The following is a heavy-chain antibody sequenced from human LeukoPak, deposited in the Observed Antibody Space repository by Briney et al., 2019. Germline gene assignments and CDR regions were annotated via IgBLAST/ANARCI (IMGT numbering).Heavy chain of an antibody. CDR3: AKGHSSGYLGRFDY. CDR2: ISWSSGSI. Sequence: GGSLRLSCAASGFTFDDYAMHWVRQAPGKGLEWVSGISWSSGSIGYADSVKGRFTISRDNAKNSLYLQMNSLRAEDTALYYCAKGHSSGYLGRFDYWGQGTLVTVSS. CDR1: GFTFDDYA. D-gene: IGHD3-22*01. J-gene: IGHJ4*02. V-gene: IGHV3-9*01.